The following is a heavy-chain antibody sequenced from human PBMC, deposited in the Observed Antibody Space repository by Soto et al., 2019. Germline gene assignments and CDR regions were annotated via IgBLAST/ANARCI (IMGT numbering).Heavy chain of an antibody. V-gene: IGHV1-69*06. CDR3: AIDSSGSDDAFDI. Sequence: ASVKVSCKASGGTFSSYAISWVRQAPGQGLELMGGIIPIFGTANYAQKFQGRVTITADKSTSTAYMELSSLRSEDTAVYYCAIDSSGSDDAFDIWGQGTMVTV. D-gene: IGHD3-22*01. J-gene: IGHJ3*02. CDR1: GGTFSSYA. CDR2: IIPIFGTA.